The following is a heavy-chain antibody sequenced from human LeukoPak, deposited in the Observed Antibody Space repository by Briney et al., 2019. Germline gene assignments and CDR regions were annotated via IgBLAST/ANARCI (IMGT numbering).Heavy chain of an antibody. D-gene: IGHD5-24*01. Sequence: GGSLRLSCAASGFTFSSYGMSWVRQAPGQGLEWVSAISGSGGSTYYADSVKGRFTISRDNSKNTLYLQMNSLRAEDTAVYYCARGWLQSGLWYWGQGTLVTVSS. CDR1: GFTFSSYG. CDR3: ARGWLQSGLWY. J-gene: IGHJ4*02. CDR2: ISGSGGST. V-gene: IGHV3-23*01.